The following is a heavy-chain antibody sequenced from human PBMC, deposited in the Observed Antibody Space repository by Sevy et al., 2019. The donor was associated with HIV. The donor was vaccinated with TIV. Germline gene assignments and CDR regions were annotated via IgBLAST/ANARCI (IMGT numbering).Heavy chain of an antibody. CDR1: GYTFTAYY. D-gene: IGHD3-16*02. CDR2: INPNSGGI. J-gene: IGHJ4*02. CDR3: ARDVMITFGGVIVPSDY. Sequence: ASVKVSCKGSGYTFTAYYMHWVRQAPGQGLEWMGWINPNSGGINYAQKFQGRVTMTRDTSISTAYMELSWLRSDDTAVYYCARDVMITFGGVIVPSDYWGQGTLVTVSS. V-gene: IGHV1-2*02.